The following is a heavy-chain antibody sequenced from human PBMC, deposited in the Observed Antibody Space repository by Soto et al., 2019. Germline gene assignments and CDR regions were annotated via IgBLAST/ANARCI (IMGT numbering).Heavy chain of an antibody. CDR2: ISGSGDST. CDR1: GFTFSSYA. V-gene: IGHV3-23*01. CDR3: AKCGGRNSWYWFDY. J-gene: IGHJ4*02. D-gene: IGHD6-13*01. Sequence: EVQLLESGGGLVQPGGSLRLSCAASGFTFSSYAMSWVRQAPGKGLEWVSLISGSGDSTYYADSVKGRFTISRDNSKHTLYLQMNSLRADDTALYYCAKCGGRNSWYWFDYWGQGTLITVSS.